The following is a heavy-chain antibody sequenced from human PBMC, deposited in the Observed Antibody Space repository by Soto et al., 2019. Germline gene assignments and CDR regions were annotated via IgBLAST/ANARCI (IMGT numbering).Heavy chain of an antibody. V-gene: IGHV1-3*01. Sequence: GASVKVSCTASGYTFTSYAMHWVRQAPGQRLEWMGWINAGNGNTKYSQKFQGRVTITRDTSASTAYMELSSLRSEDTAVYYCARVADFWSGYFYMDVWGKGTTVTVSS. D-gene: IGHD3-3*01. J-gene: IGHJ6*03. CDR3: ARVADFWSGYFYMDV. CDR1: GYTFTSYA. CDR2: INAGNGNT.